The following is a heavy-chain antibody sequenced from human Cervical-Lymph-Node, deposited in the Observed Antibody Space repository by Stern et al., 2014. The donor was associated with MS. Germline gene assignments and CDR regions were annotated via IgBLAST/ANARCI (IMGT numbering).Heavy chain of an antibody. CDR2: STWNSGRM. Sequence: VQLMQSGGAWVQPGRSLRLSCAASGFTFEDYAMHWVRQAPGKGLEWVSGSTWNSGRMAYAGSVKGRFTISRDNAKKSLHLKMNSLRTEDTAWYYCVKGETFYDILTGPAFDDWGQGTLVTVSS. D-gene: IGHD3-9*01. CDR1: GFTFEDYA. J-gene: IGHJ4*02. CDR3: VKGETFYDILTGPAFDD. V-gene: IGHV3-9*01.